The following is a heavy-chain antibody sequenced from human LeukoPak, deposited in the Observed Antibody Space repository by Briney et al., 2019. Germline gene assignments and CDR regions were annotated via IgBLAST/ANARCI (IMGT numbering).Heavy chain of an antibody. V-gene: IGHV3-73*01. D-gene: IGHD6-13*01. J-gene: IGHJ5*02. CDR1: GFTFSGSA. CDR3: TTSYSGNSWYDWFGP. Sequence: GGSLRLSCAASGFTFSGSAMHWVRQAPGKGLEWVGQIGSGAKSYATAYAASVKGRFTISRDDSKTTSYLQMNSLKTEDTALYFCTTSYSGNSWYDWFGPWGQGTLVTASS. CDR2: IGSGAKSYAT.